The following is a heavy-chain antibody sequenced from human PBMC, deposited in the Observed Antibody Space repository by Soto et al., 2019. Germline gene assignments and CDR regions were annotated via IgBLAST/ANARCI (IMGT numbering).Heavy chain of an antibody. J-gene: IGHJ4*02. CDR1: GFTFGSYG. CDR3: AKRELDDK. V-gene: IGHV3-23*01. D-gene: IGHD1-7*01. CDR2: ISDNGGRT. Sequence: VQLLESGGRFVQPGGSLRLSCAASGFTFGSYGMSWVRQAPGKGLEWISGISDNGGRTDYADSVKGRFTISRDNSKNTLFLQMTTLTADDTAVYYCAKRELDDKWGQGTLVIVS.